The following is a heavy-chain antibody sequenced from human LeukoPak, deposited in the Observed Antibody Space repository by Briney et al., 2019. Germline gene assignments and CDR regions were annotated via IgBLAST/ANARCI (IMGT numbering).Heavy chain of an antibody. Sequence: ASVKVSCKASGYTFTSYDINWVRQATGQGLEWMGWMNPNSGNTGYAQKFQGRVTITRNTSISTAYMELSSLRSEDTAVYYCARPQRNCSGGSCYTYLFDYWGQGTLVTVSS. V-gene: IGHV1-8*01. CDR2: MNPNSGNT. D-gene: IGHD2-15*01. J-gene: IGHJ4*02. CDR1: GYTFTSYD. CDR3: ARPQRNCSGGSCYTYLFDY.